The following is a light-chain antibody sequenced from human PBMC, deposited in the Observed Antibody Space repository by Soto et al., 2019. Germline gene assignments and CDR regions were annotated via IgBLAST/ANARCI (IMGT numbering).Light chain of an antibody. CDR2: GAS. J-gene: IGKJ2*01. CDR3: QQYNNWPHT. Sequence: EIVMTQSPATLSVSPGERATLSCRASQSVSSNLAWYQHKPGQAPRLLIYGASTRATGIPARFSGSGSGTEFTLTISSLKSEDVAVYYCQQYNNWPHTFGQGTKLEIK. CDR1: QSVSSN. V-gene: IGKV3-15*01.